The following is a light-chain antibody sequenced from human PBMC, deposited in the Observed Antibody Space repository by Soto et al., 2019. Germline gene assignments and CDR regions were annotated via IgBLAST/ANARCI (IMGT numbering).Light chain of an antibody. CDR3: QQYNNWPPIT. CDR1: QSVSIK. Sequence: EIVLTQSTVTLSLSPGERATLSCRDIQSVSIKLAWYQQKPGQAPRLLIYDTSTRATGIPARFSGSGSGTEFTLTISSLQSEDFAVYYCQQYNNWPPITFGQGTRLEIK. V-gene: IGKV3-15*01. J-gene: IGKJ5*01. CDR2: DTS.